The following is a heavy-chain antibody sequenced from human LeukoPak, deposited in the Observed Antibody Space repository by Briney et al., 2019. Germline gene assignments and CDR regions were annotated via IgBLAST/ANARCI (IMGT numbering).Heavy chain of an antibody. Sequence: GGSLRLSCAASDFTVSNNYMSWVRQAPGKGLDWVSVIYSDGTTYYADSVKGRFTISRDNSRNTLYLQMNSLRAEDTAVYYCARDHIVVERRGLGRSNYYYYGMDVWGQGTTVTVSS. D-gene: IGHD2-2*01. V-gene: IGHV3-53*01. CDR1: DFTVSNNY. J-gene: IGHJ6*02. CDR3: ARDHIVVERRGLGRSNYYYYGMDV. CDR2: IYSDGTT.